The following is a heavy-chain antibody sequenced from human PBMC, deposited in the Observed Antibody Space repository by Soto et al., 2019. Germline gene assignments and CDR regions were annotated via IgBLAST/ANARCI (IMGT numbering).Heavy chain of an antibody. CDR1: AGSISSSSYY. V-gene: IGHV4-39*01. Sequence: SETLSLTCTVSAGSISSSSYYWGWIRQPPGKGLEWIGSIYYSGSTYYNPSLKSRVTISVDTSKNQFSLKLSSVTAADTAVYYCAGGYYDFWSGINYYYYGMDVWGQGTTVTVSS. J-gene: IGHJ6*02. CDR2: IYYSGST. D-gene: IGHD3-3*01. CDR3: AGGYYDFWSGINYYYYGMDV.